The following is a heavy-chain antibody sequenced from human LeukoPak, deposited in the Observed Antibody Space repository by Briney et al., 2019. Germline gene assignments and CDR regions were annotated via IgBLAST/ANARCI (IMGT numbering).Heavy chain of an antibody. V-gene: IGHV3-23*01. J-gene: IGHJ3*02. CDR1: GLTFSSYA. CDR2: ISGSGGST. Sequence: PGGSLRLSCAASGLTFSSYAMSWARQAPGKGLEWVSVISGSGGSTYYADSVKGRFTISRDNSKNTLYLQMNSLRAEDTAVYYCAKALGVVVITRAFDIWGQGTMVTVSS. CDR3: AKALGVVVITRAFDI. D-gene: IGHD3-22*01.